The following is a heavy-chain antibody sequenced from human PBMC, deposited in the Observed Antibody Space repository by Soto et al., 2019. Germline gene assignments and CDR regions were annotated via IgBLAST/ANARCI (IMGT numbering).Heavy chain of an antibody. Sequence: SETLSLTCTVSGDSLSGYYWSWIRQIPGKGLEWIGYIYYSGSTNYNPSLKSRVTISVDTSKNQFSLKLSSVTAADTAVYYCARLRSYYGSGSYYYYGMDVWGQGTTVTVS. D-gene: IGHD3-10*01. CDR1: GDSLSGYY. CDR3: ARLRSYYGSGSYYYYGMDV. CDR2: IYYSGST. V-gene: IGHV4-59*01. J-gene: IGHJ6*02.